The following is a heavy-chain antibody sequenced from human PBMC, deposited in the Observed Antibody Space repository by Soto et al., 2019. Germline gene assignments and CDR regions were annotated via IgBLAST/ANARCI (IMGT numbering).Heavy chain of an antibody. CDR2: ISSSGSTI. CDR1: GFTFSDYY. D-gene: IGHD2-2*01. CDR3: ARCLTSCYRGRWDY. Sequence: GALRLSCAASGFTFSDYYTSWIRQAPGKGLEWVSYISSSGSTIYYADSVKGRFTISRDNAKNSLYLQMNSLRAEDTAVYYCARCLTSCYRGRWDYWGQGTLVTVSS. V-gene: IGHV3-11*01. J-gene: IGHJ4*02.